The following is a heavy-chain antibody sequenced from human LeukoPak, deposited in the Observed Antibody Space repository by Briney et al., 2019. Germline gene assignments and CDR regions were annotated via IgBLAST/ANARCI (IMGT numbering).Heavy chain of an antibody. V-gene: IGHV1-24*01. Sequence: ASVKVSCKVSGYTLTELSMHWVRQAPGKGLEWMGGFDPEDGGTIYAQKFQGRVTMTEDTSPDTAYMELSSLRSEDTAVYYCATSEPPRESYEAFDYWGQGTLVTVSS. CDR1: GYTLTELS. D-gene: IGHD1-26*01. CDR2: FDPEDGGT. CDR3: ATSEPPRESYEAFDY. J-gene: IGHJ4*02.